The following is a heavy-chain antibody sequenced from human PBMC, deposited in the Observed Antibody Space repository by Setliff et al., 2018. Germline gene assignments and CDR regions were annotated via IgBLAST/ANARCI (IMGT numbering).Heavy chain of an antibody. V-gene: IGHV4-31*03. J-gene: IGHJ3*02. CDR2: IYYSGST. CDR3: ARVARLVLSRNAFDI. CDR1: GGSISSGGYY. D-gene: IGHD2-2*01. Sequence: SETLSLTCTVSGGSISSGGYYWSWIRQHPGKGLEWIGYIYYSGSTYYNPSLKSRVTVSVDTSKNQFSLKLSSVTAADTAVYYCARVARLVLSRNAFDIWGQGTMVTVPS.